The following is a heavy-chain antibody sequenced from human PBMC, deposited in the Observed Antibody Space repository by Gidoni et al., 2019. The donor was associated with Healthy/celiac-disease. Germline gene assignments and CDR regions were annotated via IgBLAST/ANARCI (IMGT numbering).Heavy chain of an antibody. D-gene: IGHD6-6*01. V-gene: IGHV1-2*02. J-gene: IGHJ4*02. CDR3: ARAGEQLAFDVWYFDY. Sequence: PGQGLEWMGWINPNSGGTNYAQKFQGRVTMTRDTSISTAYMELSRLRSDDTAVYYCARAGEQLAFDVWYFDYWGQGTLVTVSS. CDR2: INPNSGGT.